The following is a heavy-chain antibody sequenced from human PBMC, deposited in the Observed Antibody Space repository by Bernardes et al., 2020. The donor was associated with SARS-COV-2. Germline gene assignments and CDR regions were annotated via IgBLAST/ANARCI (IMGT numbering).Heavy chain of an antibody. CDR1: GYTFTGYY. D-gene: IGHD6-13*01. V-gene: IGHV1-2*02. J-gene: IGHJ3*02. CDR3: ATSFSSSFNAFDI. Sequence: AAGKDYCMASGYTFTGYYLHWVRQAPGQGLEWMGWITPHGGDTNYVQKFQGRVTMTGDTSISTAYMELSRLRSDDTAIYHCATSFSSSFNAFDIWGQGTMVAVSS. CDR2: ITPHGGDT.